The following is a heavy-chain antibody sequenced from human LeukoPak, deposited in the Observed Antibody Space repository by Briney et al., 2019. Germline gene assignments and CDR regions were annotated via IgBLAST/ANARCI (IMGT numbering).Heavy chain of an antibody. CDR2: ISYDGNNK. Sequence: GGSLRLSCAASGFTFSSYGMHWVRQAPGKGLEWVAVISYDGNNKYYADSVKGRFTISRDNSKNTLYLQMNSLRAEDMALYYCAKGAVAGVEDYWYFDLWGRGTLVTVSS. V-gene: IGHV3-30*18. CDR1: GFTFSSYG. J-gene: IGHJ2*01. CDR3: AKGAVAGVEDYWYFDL. D-gene: IGHD6-19*01.